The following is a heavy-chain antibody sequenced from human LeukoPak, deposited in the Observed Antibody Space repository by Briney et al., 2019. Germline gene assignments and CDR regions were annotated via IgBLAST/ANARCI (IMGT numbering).Heavy chain of an antibody. CDR3: ARGGHHYYYSYYMDV. V-gene: IGHV4-59*01. CDR2: IYYSGGT. J-gene: IGHJ6*03. CDR1: GGSISSYY. Sequence: SETLSLTCTVSGGSISSYYWSWFRQPPGKGLEWIGYIYYSGGTNYNPSLKNRVTISVDTSKNQFSLKLSSVTAADPDVYYCARGGHHYYYSYYMDVWGKGTTVTVPS.